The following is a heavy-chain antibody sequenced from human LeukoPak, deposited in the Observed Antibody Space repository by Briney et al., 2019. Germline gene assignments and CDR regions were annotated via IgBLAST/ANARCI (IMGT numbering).Heavy chain of an antibody. V-gene: IGHV1-18*01. CDR2: ISAYNGNT. CDR1: GYTFTSYG. D-gene: IGHD6-19*01. Sequence: ASVKVSCKASGYTFTSYGISWVRQAPGQGLEWMGWISAYNGNTNYAQKFQGRVTMTRDTSISTAYMELSRLTSDDTAVYYCARGRSVGASGWKIDYWGQGTLVTVSS. CDR3: ARGRSVGASGWKIDY. J-gene: IGHJ4*02.